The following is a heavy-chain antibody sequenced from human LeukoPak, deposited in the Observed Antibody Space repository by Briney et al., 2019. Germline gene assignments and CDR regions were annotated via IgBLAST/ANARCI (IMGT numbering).Heavy chain of an antibody. CDR2: IKQDGSEK. V-gene: IGHV3-7*01. Sequence: PGGSLRLSCAAPGFTFSSYWMSWVRQAPGKGLEWVANIKQDGSEKSFVDSVKGRFTVSRDNAKNSLYLQLNSLRAEDTAVYYCAKGGSSWHFSNWFDPWGQGTLVTVSS. CDR1: GFTFSSYW. D-gene: IGHD6-13*01. J-gene: IGHJ5*02. CDR3: AKGGSSWHFSNWFDP.